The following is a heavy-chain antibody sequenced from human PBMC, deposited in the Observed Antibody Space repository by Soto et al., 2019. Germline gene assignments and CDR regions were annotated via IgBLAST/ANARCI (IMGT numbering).Heavy chain of an antibody. J-gene: IGHJ5*02. CDR2: VYLSGNT. D-gene: IGHD6-25*01. CDR1: GGSLSSYY. V-gene: IGHV4-59*01. CDR3: GSVRPSGYVLS. Sequence: ASETLSLTCTVSGGSLSSYYWTWIRQSPGKGLGWIGYVYLSGNTNYNPSLKSRVTISIXXXXXXFXLXLAXXTAADTAFYYCGSVRPSGYVLSWGQGTLDTVSS.